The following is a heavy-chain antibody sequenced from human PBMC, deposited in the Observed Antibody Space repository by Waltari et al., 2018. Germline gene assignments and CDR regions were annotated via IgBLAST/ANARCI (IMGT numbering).Heavy chain of an antibody. J-gene: IGHJ3*02. V-gene: IGHV2-5*02. Sequence: QITLKESGPTLVKPTQTLTLTCTFPGLSFTANGVGLGWIRQPPGKALEWLAIIYWDDEKRYNPSLRTRLTVTSDTSKNQVVITMTNMDPVDTATYYCAHRLSVADAFDIWGQGTMVTVSS. CDR3: AHRLSVADAFDI. CDR1: GLSFTANGVG. CDR2: IYWDDEK.